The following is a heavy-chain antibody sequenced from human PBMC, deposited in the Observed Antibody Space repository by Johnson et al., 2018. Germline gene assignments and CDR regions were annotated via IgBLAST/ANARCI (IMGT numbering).Heavy chain of an antibody. CDR1: GFIFSNYW. CDR2: VKLDGSNK. CDR3: ARWGALGGSCIDGVCYSLDY. Sequence: EVQLVESGGGLVQPGGSLRLSCAASGFIFSNYWMTWVRQAPGKGLEWVANVKLDGSNKYYVDSVKGRFTISRDNAKNSLYLQMNSLTTEDTAVYYCARWGALGGSCIDGVCYSLDYWGQGTLVTVSS. D-gene: IGHD2-8*01. V-gene: IGHV3-7*01. J-gene: IGHJ4*02.